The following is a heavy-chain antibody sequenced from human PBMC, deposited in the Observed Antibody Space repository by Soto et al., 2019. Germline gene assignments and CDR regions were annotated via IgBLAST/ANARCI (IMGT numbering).Heavy chain of an antibody. CDR3: ARDVERQLDPYYNGMDV. D-gene: IGHD6-6*01. J-gene: IGHJ6*02. CDR1: GYTFTSYY. CDR2: INPSGGST. Sequence: ASVKVSCKTSGYTFTSYYIHWVRQAPGQGLEWVGIINPSGGSTAYARKLQGRVSVTRDASTSTVYMEMSGLTSDDTAVYYCARDVERQLDPYYNGMDVWGQGTTVTVSS. V-gene: IGHV1-46*01.